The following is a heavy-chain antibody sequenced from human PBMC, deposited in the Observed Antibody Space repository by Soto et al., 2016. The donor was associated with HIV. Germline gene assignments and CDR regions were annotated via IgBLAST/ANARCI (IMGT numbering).Heavy chain of an antibody. CDR1: GFTFSSYT. V-gene: IGHV3-23*01. CDR3: ARGEGVALIRSLDV. Sequence: EVQLLESGGGLVQPGGSLRLSCAASGFTFSSYTMSWVRQAPGKGLEWGLQWVSSISGSGDNTYYADSVKGRFTISRDNSKNTLYLQMNSLRVEDTAVYYCARGEGVALIRSLDVWGQGTTVSVSS. D-gene: IGHD3-3*01. CDR2: ISGSGDNT. J-gene: IGHJ6*02.